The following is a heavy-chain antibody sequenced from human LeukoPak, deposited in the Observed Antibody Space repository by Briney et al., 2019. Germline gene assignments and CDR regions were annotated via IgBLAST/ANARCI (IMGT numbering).Heavy chain of an antibody. CDR2: LSYDGSNK. Sequence: GGSLRLSCAASGFTFSNYAMHWVRQAPGKGLEWVAVLSYDGSNKYNADSAKGRFTISRDNSKNTLYLQMNSLRGEDTAVYRCARDGRIAAAGSVGDYWGQGTLVTVSS. D-gene: IGHD6-13*01. V-gene: IGHV3-30-3*01. CDR3: ARDGRIAAAGSVGDY. J-gene: IGHJ4*02. CDR1: GFTFSNYA.